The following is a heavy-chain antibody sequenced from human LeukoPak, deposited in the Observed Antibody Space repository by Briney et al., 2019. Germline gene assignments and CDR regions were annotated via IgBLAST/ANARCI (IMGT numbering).Heavy chain of an antibody. CDR1: GFTFSSYS. Sequence: GGSLRLSCAASGFTFSSYSMNWVRQAPGKGLEWVSSISSSSSYIYYADSVKGRFTISRDNAKNSLYLQMNSLRAEDTAVYYCARVPAPASPYYYMDVWGKGTTVTVSS. V-gene: IGHV3-21*01. D-gene: IGHD2-2*01. CDR3: ARVPAPASPYYYMDV. CDR2: ISSSSSYI. J-gene: IGHJ6*03.